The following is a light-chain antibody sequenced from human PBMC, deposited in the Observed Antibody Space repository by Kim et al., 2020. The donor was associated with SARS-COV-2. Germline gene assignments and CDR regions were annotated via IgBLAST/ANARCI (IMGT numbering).Light chain of an antibody. Sequence: QSVLTQPPSVSGAAGQRVTISCTGSSSNIGAGYDVHWYQQLPGTAPKLLIYGNSNRPSGVPDRFSGSKSGTSASLAITGLQAEDEADYYCQSYDSSLSGSNWVFGGGTKLTVL. J-gene: IGLJ3*02. CDR3: QSYDSSLSGSNWV. CDR1: SSNIGAGYD. CDR2: GNS. V-gene: IGLV1-40*01.